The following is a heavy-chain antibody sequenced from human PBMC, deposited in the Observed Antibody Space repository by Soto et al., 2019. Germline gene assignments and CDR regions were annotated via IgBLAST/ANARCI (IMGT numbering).Heavy chain of an antibody. D-gene: IGHD3-22*01. Sequence: GGSLRLSCAASGFTFSSYAMHWVRQAPGKGLEWVAVISYDGSNKYYADSVKGRFTISRDNSKNTLYLQMNSLRAEDTAVYYCARSYDSSGYYLRGYFDYWGQGTLVTVSS. CDR1: GFTFSSYA. J-gene: IGHJ4*02. CDR3: ARSYDSSGYYLRGYFDY. V-gene: IGHV3-30-3*01. CDR2: ISYDGSNK.